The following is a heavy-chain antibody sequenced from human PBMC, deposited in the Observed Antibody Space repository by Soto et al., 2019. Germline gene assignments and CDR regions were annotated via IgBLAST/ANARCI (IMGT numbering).Heavy chain of an antibody. J-gene: IGHJ6*02. Sequence: HPGGSLRLSCAASGFTFSSYAMHWVRQAPGKGLEWVAVISYDGSNKYYADSVKGRFTISRDNSKNTLYLQMNSLRAEDTAVYYCARDSIHPTYYDFWSGYYTIGWYYYGMDVWGQGTTVTVSS. CDR2: ISYDGSNK. CDR1: GFTFSSYA. CDR3: ARDSIHPTYYDFWSGYYTIGWYYYGMDV. D-gene: IGHD3-3*01. V-gene: IGHV3-30-3*01.